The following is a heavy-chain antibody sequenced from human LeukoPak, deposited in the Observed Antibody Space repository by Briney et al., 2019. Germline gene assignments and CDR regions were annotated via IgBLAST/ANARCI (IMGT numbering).Heavy chain of an antibody. D-gene: IGHD5-18*01. V-gene: IGHV3-48*04. Sequence: GGSLRLSCAASGFTFSSYAMSWVRQATGKGVEWVSYISSSSSTIYYADCVKGRFTISRENNKNTVYMQMNSLRAKDTAVYYCARVPSGYTLGYGYYYYYMDVWGKGTTVTVSS. CDR3: ARVPSGYTLGYGYYYYYMDV. CDR2: ISSSSSTI. CDR1: GFTFSSYA. J-gene: IGHJ6*03.